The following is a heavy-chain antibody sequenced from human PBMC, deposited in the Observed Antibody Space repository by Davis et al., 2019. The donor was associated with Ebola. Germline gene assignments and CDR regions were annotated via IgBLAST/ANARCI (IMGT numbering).Heavy chain of an antibody. J-gene: IGHJ3*01. CDR2: IYYSGST. V-gene: IGHV4-59*01. D-gene: IGHD6-13*01. CDR3: ARDVAATGSAFDV. CDR1: GGSISSYN. Sequence: MPSETLSLTCTVSGGSISSYNWGWIRQPPGKRLEWIGHIYYSGSTNYNPSLRRRVTISADTSKNQFSLSLGSVTAADTAIYYCARDVAATGSAFDVWGQGTMVTTSS.